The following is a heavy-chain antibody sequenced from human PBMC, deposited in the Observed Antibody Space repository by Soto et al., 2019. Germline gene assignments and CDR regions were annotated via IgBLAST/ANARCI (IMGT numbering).Heavy chain of an antibody. J-gene: IGHJ4*02. CDR2: IIPIFGTA. CDR1: GGTFSSYA. Sequence: ASVKVSCKASGGTFSSYAISWVRQAPGQGLEWMGGIIPIFGTANYAQKFQGRVTITADKSTSTAYMELSSLRSEDTAVYYCARDIHDSSGYYFGRYFDYWGQGTLVTVSS. D-gene: IGHD3-22*01. V-gene: IGHV1-69*06. CDR3: ARDIHDSSGYYFGRYFDY.